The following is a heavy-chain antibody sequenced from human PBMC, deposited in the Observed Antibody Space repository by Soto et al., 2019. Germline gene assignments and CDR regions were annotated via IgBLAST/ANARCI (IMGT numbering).Heavy chain of an antibody. V-gene: IGHV3-30*03. CDR2: ISYDGSYK. Sequence: GGSLRLSCAASGFTFSSYGMHWVRQAPGKGLEWVAVISYDGSYKYYPDSVKGRFTISRDNSKNTLYLQMNSLRAEDTAVYYCARVRYGDYPFGYYYYGMDVWGQGTTVTVSS. J-gene: IGHJ6*02. CDR1: GFTFSSYG. D-gene: IGHD4-17*01. CDR3: ARVRYGDYPFGYYYYGMDV.